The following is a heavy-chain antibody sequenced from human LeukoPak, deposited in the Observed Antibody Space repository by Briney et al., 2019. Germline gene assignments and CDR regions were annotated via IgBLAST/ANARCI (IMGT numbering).Heavy chain of an antibody. CDR1: GGSISSSSYY. J-gene: IGHJ4*02. CDR3: ASQRRQWLVNY. D-gene: IGHD6-19*01. Sequence: SETLSLTCTVSGGSISSSSYYWGWIRQPPGKGLEWIGSIYYSGSTYYNPSLKSRVTISVDTSKNQFSLKLSSVTAADTAVYYCASQRRQWLVNYWGQGTLVTVSS. V-gene: IGHV4-39*01. CDR2: IYYSGST.